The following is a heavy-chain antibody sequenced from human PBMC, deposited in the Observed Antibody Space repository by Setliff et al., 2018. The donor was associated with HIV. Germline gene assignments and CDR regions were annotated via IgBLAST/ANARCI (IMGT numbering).Heavy chain of an antibody. CDR1: GGSMSGYY. Sequence: SETLSLTCSVSGGSMSGYYWNWIRQLAGKGLEWIGRIYSSGSTNHNPSLKSRVTMSVDTSKNQFSLSLSSVTAADTAVHFCARDPGYTSGSTFHFDYWGQGTLVTVSS. V-gene: IGHV4-4*07. CDR3: ARDPGYTSGSTFHFDY. D-gene: IGHD5-18*01. CDR2: IYSSGST. J-gene: IGHJ4*02.